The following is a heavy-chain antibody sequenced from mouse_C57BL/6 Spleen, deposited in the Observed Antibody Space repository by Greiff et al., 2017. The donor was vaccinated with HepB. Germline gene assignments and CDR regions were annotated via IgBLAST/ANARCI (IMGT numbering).Heavy chain of an antibody. CDR2: IDPSDSYT. CDR3: ARNIDGSSYAWFDY. Sequence: QVQLQQPGAELVKPGASVKLSCKASGYTFTSYWMQWVKQRPGQGLEWIGEIDPSDSYTNYNQKFKGKATLTVDTSSSTAYMQLSSLTSEDSAVYYCARNIDGSSYAWFDYWGQGTTLTVSS. D-gene: IGHD1-1*01. CDR1: GYTFTSYW. V-gene: IGHV1-50*01. J-gene: IGHJ2*01.